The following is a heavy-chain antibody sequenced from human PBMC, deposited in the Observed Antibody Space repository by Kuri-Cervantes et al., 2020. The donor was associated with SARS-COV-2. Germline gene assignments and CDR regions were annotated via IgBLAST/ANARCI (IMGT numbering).Heavy chain of an antibody. V-gene: IGHV1-69*05. CDR1: GGTFSSYA. J-gene: IGHJ6*03. D-gene: IGHD3-3*01. CDR3: AKDGRYYDFWSGYFNQPHQSYYYYYMDV. Sequence: SVKVSCKASGGTFSSYAISWVRQAPGQGLEWMGGIIPIFGTANYAQKFQGRVTITTDESTSTAYMELSSLRAEDTTVYYCAKDGRYYDFWSGYFNQPHQSYYYYYMDVWGKGTTVTVSS. CDR2: IIPIFGTA.